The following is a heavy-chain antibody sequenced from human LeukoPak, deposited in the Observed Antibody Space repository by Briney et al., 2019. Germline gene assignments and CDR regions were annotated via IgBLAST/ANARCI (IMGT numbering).Heavy chain of an antibody. D-gene: IGHD6-13*01. V-gene: IGHV4-61*02. CDR2: IFTGVT. Sequence: SETLSLTCTVSGGSVSSGLNYWTWIRQPAGTGLEWIGRIFTGVTIYNPSLRSRVTISVDSSQNEFSLKLRSLTAADTAVYYCARKPIVSSSWYYFDYWGQGTLVTVSS. J-gene: IGHJ4*02. CDR1: GGSVSSGLNY. CDR3: ARKPIVSSSWYYFDY.